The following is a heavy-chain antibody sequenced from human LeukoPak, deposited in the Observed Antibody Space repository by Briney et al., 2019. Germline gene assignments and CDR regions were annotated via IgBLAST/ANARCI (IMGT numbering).Heavy chain of an antibody. J-gene: IGHJ4*02. Sequence: SETLSLTCTVSGGSISSYYWSWIRQPPGKGLEWIGYIYYSGSTNYNPSLKSRVTISVDTSKNQFSLKLSSVTAVDTAVYYCASLSAVYGDYVPGHFDYWGQGTLVTVSS. CDR3: ASLSAVYGDYVPGHFDY. CDR2: IYYSGST. CDR1: GGSISSYY. D-gene: IGHD4-17*01. V-gene: IGHV4-59*01.